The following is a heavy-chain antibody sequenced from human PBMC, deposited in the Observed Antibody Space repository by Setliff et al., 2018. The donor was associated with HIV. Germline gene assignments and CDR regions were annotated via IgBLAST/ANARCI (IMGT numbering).Heavy chain of an antibody. Sequence: SVKVSCKASGGTSNTYAINWVRQAPGQGLEWVGQIIPILDITTYAQKFQGRVTITADESTSTMYMELSSLRSDDTAVYYCAGPRRDEAFDVWGQGTMVTVSS. J-gene: IGHJ3*01. CDR1: GGTSNTYA. V-gene: IGHV1-69*10. CDR2: IIPILDIT. CDR3: AGPRRDEAFDV.